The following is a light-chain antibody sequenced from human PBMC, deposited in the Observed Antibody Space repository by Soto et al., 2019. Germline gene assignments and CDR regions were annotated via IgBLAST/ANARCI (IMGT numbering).Light chain of an antibody. CDR3: SSYTGSIWV. Sequence: QSALTQPASVSGSPGQSITISGTGTSSDVGGYNYVSWYQQHPGKSPKLMIYDVSNRPSGVSNRFSGSKSGNTASLTISGLQAEDEADYYCSSYTGSIWVFGGGTKLTVL. J-gene: IGLJ3*02. CDR1: SSDVGGYNY. V-gene: IGLV2-14*01. CDR2: DVS.